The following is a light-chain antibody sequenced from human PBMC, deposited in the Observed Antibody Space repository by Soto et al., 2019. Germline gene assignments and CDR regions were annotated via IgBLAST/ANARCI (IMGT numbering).Light chain of an antibody. Sequence: QSVLTQPASVSGSPGQSITISCTGTSSDFGTYNSVSWYQQHPSKAPKVMIYDVSNRPSGVSKRFTGSKSGNTASLTFSGLQAEDEADYYCSSYTISGNYVFGTGTKVTVL. V-gene: IGLV2-14*01. CDR2: DVS. CDR1: SSDFGTYNS. J-gene: IGLJ1*01. CDR3: SSYTISGNYV.